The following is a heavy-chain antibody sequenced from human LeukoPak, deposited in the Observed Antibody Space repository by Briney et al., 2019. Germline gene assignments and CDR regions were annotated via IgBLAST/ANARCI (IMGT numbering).Heavy chain of an antibody. CDR1: GGSISTYY. CDR2: VYTSGST. Sequence: SQTLSLTCAVSGGSISTYYWSWLRQPAGKGLGWIGRVYTSGSTNYNPSLKSRVTISLDTSNKQFSLKLSSVTAADTAVYYCARRDMTGGFDPWGQGTLVTVSS. V-gene: IGHV4-4*07. D-gene: IGHD3-9*01. CDR3: ARRDMTGGFDP. J-gene: IGHJ5*02.